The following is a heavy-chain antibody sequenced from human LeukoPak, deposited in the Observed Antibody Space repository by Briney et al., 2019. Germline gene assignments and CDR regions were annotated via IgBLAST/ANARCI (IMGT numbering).Heavy chain of an antibody. CDR2: IYGAGAT. Sequence: PGGSLRLSCAAYGLTVSSEYLAWVRQAPRKGLEWISVIYGAGATYYADSVQGRFTISRGTYSNALYLQMNSLRVEDTAVYHCARLLPASRHYFDYWGQGTLVTVSS. CDR1: GLTVSSEY. V-gene: IGHV3-53*01. CDR3: ARLLPASRHYFDY. J-gene: IGHJ4*02. D-gene: IGHD2-15*01.